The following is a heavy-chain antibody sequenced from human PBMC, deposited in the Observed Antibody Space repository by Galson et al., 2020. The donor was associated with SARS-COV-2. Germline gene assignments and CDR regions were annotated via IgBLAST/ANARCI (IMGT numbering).Heavy chain of an antibody. V-gene: IGHV4-59*08. J-gene: IGHJ6*02. D-gene: IGHD3-3*02. CDR3: ARLARRQYYYGMDV. CDR2: IYSSGTA. CDR1: GGSMNSYY. Sequence: KASETLSLTCNVSGGSMNSYYWSWIRQSPGKGLELIGFIYSSGTALYNPSLQSRVTISVGTAKDQFSLRLNSVTASDTAVYYCARLARRQYYYGMDVWGQGTSVTVSS.